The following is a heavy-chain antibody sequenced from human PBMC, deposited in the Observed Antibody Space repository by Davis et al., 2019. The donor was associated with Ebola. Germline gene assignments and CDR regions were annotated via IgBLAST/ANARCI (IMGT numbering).Heavy chain of an antibody. V-gene: IGHV3-23*01. Sequence: GESLKISCAASGFTFDAYAMHWVRQAPGKGLEWVSAISGSGGSTYYADSVKGRFTISRDNSKNTLYLQMNSLRAEDTAVYYCAKDRWFGEFPPFFDYWGQGTLVTVSS. J-gene: IGHJ4*02. CDR3: AKDRWFGEFPPFFDY. CDR1: GFTFDAYA. D-gene: IGHD3-10*01. CDR2: ISGSGGST.